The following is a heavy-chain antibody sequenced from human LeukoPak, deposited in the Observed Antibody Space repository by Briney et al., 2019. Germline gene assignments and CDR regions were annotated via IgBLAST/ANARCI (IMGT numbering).Heavy chain of an antibody. CDR1: GFTVSSNY. Sequence: GGSLRLSCAASGFTVSSNYMSWVRQAPGKGLEWVSVIYSGGSTYYADSVKGRFTISRDNAKNSLYLQMNSLRAEDTALYYCARDPDYGGAPFYFDYWGQGTLVTVSS. CDR3: ARDPDYGGAPFYFDY. CDR2: IYSGGST. V-gene: IGHV3-53*01. J-gene: IGHJ4*02. D-gene: IGHD4-23*01.